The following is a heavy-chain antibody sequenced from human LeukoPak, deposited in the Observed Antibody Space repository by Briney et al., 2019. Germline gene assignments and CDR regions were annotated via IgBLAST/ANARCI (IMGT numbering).Heavy chain of an antibody. CDR2: ISSSSSYI. V-gene: IGHV3-21*01. D-gene: IGHD6-19*01. CDR1: GFTFSSYS. Sequence: PAGSLRLSCAASGFTFSSYSLSWVRQAPGKGLEWVSSISSSSSYIYYAESVKGRFTISRNNAKKSLYLQMNSLRAEDTAVYYCARDDGYSSGHDYWGQGTLVTVSS. J-gene: IGHJ4*02. CDR3: ARDDGYSSGHDY.